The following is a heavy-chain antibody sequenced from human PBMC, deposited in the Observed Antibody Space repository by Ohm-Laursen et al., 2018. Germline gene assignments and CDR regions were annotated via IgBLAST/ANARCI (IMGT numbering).Heavy chain of an antibody. J-gene: IGHJ4*02. Sequence: SLRLSCAASGFTFSDYYMSWIRQAPGKGLEWISYITSSGDILYYVDSVKGRFTISRGNAKNSLYLQMNSLRAEDTAVYYCARNYYRVVQYIDYWGQGTLVTVSS. CDR3: ARNYYRVVQYIDY. CDR2: ITSSGDIL. D-gene: IGHD3-10*01. CDR1: GFTFSDYY. V-gene: IGHV3-11*01.